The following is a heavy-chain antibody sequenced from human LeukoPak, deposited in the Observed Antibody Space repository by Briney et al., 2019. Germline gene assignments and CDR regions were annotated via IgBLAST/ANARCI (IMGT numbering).Heavy chain of an antibody. Sequence: GGSLSLSCAASGFTFSSYAMHWVRQAPGKGLEWVAVISYDGSNKYYADSVKGRFTSSRDNSKNTLYLQMNSLRAEDTAVYYCAAAKNYYYYYMDVWGKGTTVTVSS. D-gene: IGHD2-15*01. V-gene: IGHV3-30*01. CDR3: AAAKNYYYYYMDV. CDR2: ISYDGSNK. J-gene: IGHJ6*03. CDR1: GFTFSSYA.